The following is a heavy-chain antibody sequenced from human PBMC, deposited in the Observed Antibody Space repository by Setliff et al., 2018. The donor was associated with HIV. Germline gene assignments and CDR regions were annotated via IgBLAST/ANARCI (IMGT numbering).Heavy chain of an antibody. Sequence: ASVMVSCKASGYTFISYGISWVRQAPGQGLEWMGWISPYNGHTNYAQKVQGRVTMTRDTFTSTAYMELRSLRSDDTAVYYCARDAARRAAADTPVRFDPWGQGTLVTVSS. J-gene: IGHJ5*02. CDR3: ARDAARRAAADTPVRFDP. V-gene: IGHV1-18*01. CDR1: GYTFISYG. CDR2: ISPYNGHT. D-gene: IGHD6-13*01.